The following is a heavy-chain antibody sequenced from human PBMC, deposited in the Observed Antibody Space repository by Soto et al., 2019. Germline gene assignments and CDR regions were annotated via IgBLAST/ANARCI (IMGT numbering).Heavy chain of an antibody. CDR2: INSDGSHT. D-gene: IGHD4-17*01. CDR3: AKAGDYGDYAGENWFDS. Sequence: EVQLVESGGGLVQPGGSLRLSCAASGFTFFAYWIHWVRQVPGKGLVLVSRINSDGSHTSYADSVRGRFTISRDNSTNTVYLQMNSLTAEDTAVYYCAKAGDYGDYAGENWFDSWGQGSLVTVSS. J-gene: IGHJ5*01. V-gene: IGHV3-74*01. CDR1: GFTFFAYW.